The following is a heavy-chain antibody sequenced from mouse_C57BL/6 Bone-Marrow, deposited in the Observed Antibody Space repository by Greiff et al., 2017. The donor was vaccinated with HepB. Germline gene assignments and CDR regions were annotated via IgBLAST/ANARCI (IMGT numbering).Heavy chain of an antibody. CDR3: ARETVELDY. J-gene: IGHJ2*01. CDR2: ISYDGSN. Sequence: EVQLQQSGPGLVKPSQSLSLTCSVSGYSITSGYFWYWIRQFPGNILEWMGYISYDGSNNYNPTLKNRITITRDTSKNQCFLKLNTVTTEDTATYYCARETVELDYWGQGTTLTVSS. V-gene: IGHV3-6*01. CDR1: GYSITSGYF. D-gene: IGHD1-1*01.